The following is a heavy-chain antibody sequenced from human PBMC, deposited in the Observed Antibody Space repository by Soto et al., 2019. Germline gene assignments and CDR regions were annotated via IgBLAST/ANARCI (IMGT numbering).Heavy chain of an antibody. V-gene: IGHV3-7*01. CDR1: RFNCDGYW. J-gene: IGHJ4*01. CDR2: IKTDDSEK. CDR3: AIGAGYGAGNSVNHCIDY. Sequence: GFVRLSVAACRFNCDGYWESWVRQAPGKGLEWWASIKTDDSEKKYVDSVKGRFTMSRDNAKNSVYLQMDSLRTDDTAVYYCAIGAGYGAGNSVNHCIDYWGHGALVSVPS. D-gene: IGHD3-10*01.